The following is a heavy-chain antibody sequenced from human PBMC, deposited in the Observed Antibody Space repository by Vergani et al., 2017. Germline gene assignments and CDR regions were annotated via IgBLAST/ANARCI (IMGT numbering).Heavy chain of an antibody. J-gene: IGHJ6*03. D-gene: IGHD5-18*01. Sequence: EVQLVESGGGLVKPGGSLRLSCAASGFTFSSYSMNWVRQAPGKGLEWVSSISSSSSYIYYADSVKGRFTISRDNAKKSLYLQMNSLRAEDTAVYYCARDSYGYYYYYMDVWGKGTTVTVSS. CDR3: ARDSYGYYYYYMDV. CDR1: GFTFSSYS. V-gene: IGHV3-21*01. CDR2: ISSSSSYI.